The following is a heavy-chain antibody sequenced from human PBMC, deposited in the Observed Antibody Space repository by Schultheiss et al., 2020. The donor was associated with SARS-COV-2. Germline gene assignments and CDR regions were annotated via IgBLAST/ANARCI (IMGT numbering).Heavy chain of an antibody. V-gene: IGHV4-59*08. CDR2: IYYSGST. CDR1: GGSISSYY. D-gene: IGHD1-26*01. Sequence: SETLSLTCTVSGGSISSYYWSWIRQPPGKGLEWIGYIYYSGSTNYNPSLKSRVTISVDTSKNQFSLKLSSVTAADTALYYCAKGPLLLNYFDYWGQGTLVTVSS. CDR3: AKGPLLLNYFDY. J-gene: IGHJ4*02.